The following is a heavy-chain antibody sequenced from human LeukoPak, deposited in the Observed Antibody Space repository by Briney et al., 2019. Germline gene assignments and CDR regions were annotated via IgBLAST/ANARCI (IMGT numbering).Heavy chain of an antibody. V-gene: IGHV1-69*06. CDR3: ARYYSGWYYFDY. Sequence: SVKVSCKASGGTFSSYAISWVRQAPGQGLEWMGGIIPIFGTANYAQKFQGRVTITADKSTSTAYMELSSLRSEDTAVYYCARYYSGWYYFDYWGQGTLVTVSS. J-gene: IGHJ4*02. D-gene: IGHD6-19*01. CDR2: IIPIFGTA. CDR1: GGTFSSYA.